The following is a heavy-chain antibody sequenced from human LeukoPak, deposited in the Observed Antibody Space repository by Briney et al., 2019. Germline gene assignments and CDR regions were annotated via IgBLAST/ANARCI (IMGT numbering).Heavy chain of an antibody. J-gene: IGHJ4*02. CDR2: ISSSSSTI. CDR1: GFTFSSYS. D-gene: IGHD6-13*01. Sequence: GGSLRLSCAASGFTFSSYSMNWVRQAPGEGLEWVSYISSSSSTIYYADSVKGRFTISRDNAKNSLYLQMNSLRAEDTAVYYCARGRRQLVPAYYFDYWGQGTLVTVSS. CDR3: ARGRRQLVPAYYFDY. V-gene: IGHV3-48*01.